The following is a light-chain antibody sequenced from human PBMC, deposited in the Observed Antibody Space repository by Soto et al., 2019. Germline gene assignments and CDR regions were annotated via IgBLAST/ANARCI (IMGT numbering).Light chain of an antibody. Sequence: DIQMTQSPSSLSASVGDRVTITCRASQSISSSLNWYQQKPGKAPKLLIYAASSLQSGVPSRFSGSGSGTDFTLTSSSLQPEDFATYYCQQSYSTPPYTFGGGTKVEIK. CDR2: AAS. CDR3: QQSYSTPPYT. J-gene: IGKJ4*01. CDR1: QSISSS. V-gene: IGKV1-39*01.